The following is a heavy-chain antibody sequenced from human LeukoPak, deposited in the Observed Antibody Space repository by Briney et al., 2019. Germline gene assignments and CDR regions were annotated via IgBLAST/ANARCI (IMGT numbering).Heavy chain of an antibody. Sequence: VASVTVSCTASGGTFSSYAISWVRQAPGQGLEWMGGIIPIFGTANYAQKFQGRVTITADESTSTAYMELSSLRSEDTAVYYCARSDSFGTDAFDIWGQGTMVTVSS. V-gene: IGHV1-69*13. CDR3: ARSDSFGTDAFDI. J-gene: IGHJ3*02. CDR1: GGTFSSYA. CDR2: IIPIFGTA. D-gene: IGHD3-22*01.